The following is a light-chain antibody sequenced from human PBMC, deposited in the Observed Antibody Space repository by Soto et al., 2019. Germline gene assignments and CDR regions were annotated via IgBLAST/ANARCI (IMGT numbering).Light chain of an antibody. J-gene: IGKJ4*01. Sequence: DIQMTQSPSSLSASVGDRVTITCRASQGLTYYLAWYQQKPGKVPKRLIYAASTLQSGVPSRFSGGGSGADFTLTISSLQPEDVATYYCQNYNSAPLTCGGGTKVEIK. V-gene: IGKV1-27*01. CDR3: QNYNSAPLT. CDR1: QGLTYY. CDR2: AAS.